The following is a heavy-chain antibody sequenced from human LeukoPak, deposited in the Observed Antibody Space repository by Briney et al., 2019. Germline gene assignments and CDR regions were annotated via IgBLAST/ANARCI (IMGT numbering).Heavy chain of an antibody. CDR2: IISTGNTK. D-gene: IGHD7-27*01. CDR3: ARDRDWGSYFDS. J-gene: IGHJ4*02. Sequence: LXWVSFIISTGNTKYYADSVKGRFTISRDNAKNSVYLQMNSLRAEDTAVYYCARDRDWGSYFDSWGQGTLVTVSS. V-gene: IGHV3-11*01.